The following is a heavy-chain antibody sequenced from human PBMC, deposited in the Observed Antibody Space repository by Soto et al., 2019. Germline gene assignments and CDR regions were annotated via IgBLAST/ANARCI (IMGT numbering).Heavy chain of an antibody. Sequence: SETLSLTCTVSAGSISRSSSYWGWLRQPPGKGLEWVGSIYYLGNTYYNPSLGSRVTISVDTSKNQCSLKLRSVTAADTAVFYCSGLYRYDSSGYQLNYWGQGALVTVSS. CDR3: SGLYRYDSSGYQLNY. D-gene: IGHD3-22*01. J-gene: IGHJ4*02. CDR1: AGSISRSSSY. CDR2: IYYLGNT. V-gene: IGHV4-39*01.